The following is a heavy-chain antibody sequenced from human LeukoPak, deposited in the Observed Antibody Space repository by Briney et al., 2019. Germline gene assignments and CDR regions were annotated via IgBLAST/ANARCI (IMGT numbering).Heavy chain of an antibody. CDR3: ARDRSVGVLPAPPFDF. D-gene: IGHD6-6*01. CDR1: GGSISSGSYY. V-gene: IGHV4-61*02. CDR2: IYYSGST. Sequence: SQTLSLTCTVSGGSISSGSYYWSWIRQPAGKGLEWIGSIYYSGSTYYNPSLKSRVTISVDTSKNQFSLTLTSVTAADTAVYYCARDRSVGVLPAPPFDFWGQGTLVTVSS. J-gene: IGHJ4*02.